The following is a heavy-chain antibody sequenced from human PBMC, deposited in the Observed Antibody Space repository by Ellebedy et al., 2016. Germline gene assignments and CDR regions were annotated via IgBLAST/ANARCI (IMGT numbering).Heavy chain of an antibody. CDR2: ISWNSGSI. V-gene: IGHV3-9*01. CDR3: ARIEQWLVVYYGMDV. CDR1: GFTFDDYA. Sequence: GGSLRLSCAASGFTFDDYAMHWVRQAPGKGLEWVSGISWNSGSIGYADSVKGRFTISRDNAKNSLYLQMNSLRAEDTAVYYCARIEQWLVVYYGMDVWGQGTTVTVSS. D-gene: IGHD6-19*01. J-gene: IGHJ6*02.